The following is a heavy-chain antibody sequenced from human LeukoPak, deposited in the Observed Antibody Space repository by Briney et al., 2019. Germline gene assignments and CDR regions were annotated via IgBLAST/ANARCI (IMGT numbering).Heavy chain of an antibody. Sequence: PSETLSLTCTVSGGSISSSSYDWGWIRQPPGKGLEWIGSIYYSASTYYNPSLKSRVTISVDTSKNQFSLKLSSVTAADTAVYYCARLRQDYYDSSGYLGTYYYYGMDVWGQGTTVTVSS. CDR2: IYYSAST. CDR1: GGSISSSSYD. D-gene: IGHD3-22*01. J-gene: IGHJ6*02. V-gene: IGHV4-39*01. CDR3: ARLRQDYYDSSGYLGTYYYYGMDV.